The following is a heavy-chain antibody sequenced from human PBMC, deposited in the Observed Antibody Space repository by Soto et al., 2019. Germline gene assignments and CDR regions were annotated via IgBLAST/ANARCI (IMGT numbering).Heavy chain of an antibody. CDR1: GFTFSSYG. Sequence: SGGSLRLSCSASGFTFSSYGMHWVRQAPGKGLEWVAVISYDGSNKYYADSVKGRFTISRDNSKNTLYLQMNSLRAEDTAVYYCAKTAAGQYYYYGMDVWGQGTTVTVSS. V-gene: IGHV3-30*18. D-gene: IGHD6-13*01. CDR2: ISYDGSNK. CDR3: AKTAAGQYYYYGMDV. J-gene: IGHJ6*02.